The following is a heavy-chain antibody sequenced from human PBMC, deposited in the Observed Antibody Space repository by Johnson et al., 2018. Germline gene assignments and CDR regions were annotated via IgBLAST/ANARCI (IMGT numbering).Heavy chain of an antibody. CDR1: GFSFNNAW. J-gene: IGHJ6*02. V-gene: IGHV3-15*01. CDR3: TTLLLGYGGSGYYSLYAMEV. CDR2: LKNKADGGTI. Sequence: VQLVESGGGLVKPGGSLRLSCAASGFSFNNAWMSWVRQAPGKGLEWVGRLKNKADGGTIDYAAPVKGKYTISRDAAKNMLYLQMNCLKTEDTPGYYCTTLLLGYGGSGYYSLYAMEVGSQGTTVTVS. D-gene: IGHD3-3*01.